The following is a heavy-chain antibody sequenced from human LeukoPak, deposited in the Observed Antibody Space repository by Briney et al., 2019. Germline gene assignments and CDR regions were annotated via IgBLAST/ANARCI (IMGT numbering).Heavy chain of an antibody. J-gene: IGHJ4*02. CDR2: INHSGST. V-gene: IGHV4-34*01. CDR3: ARYLVGARYRYFDY. Sequence: SETLSLTCAVYGGSFSGYYWSWIRQPPGKGLEWIGEINHSGSTNYNPSLKSRVTISLDTSKNQFSLQLSSVTAADTAVYYCARYLVGARYRYFDYWGQGSLVTVSS. D-gene: IGHD4-11*01. CDR1: GGSFSGYY.